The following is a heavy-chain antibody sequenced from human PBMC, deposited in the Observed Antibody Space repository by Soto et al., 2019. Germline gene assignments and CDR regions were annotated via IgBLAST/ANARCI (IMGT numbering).Heavy chain of an antibody. D-gene: IGHD5-18*01. CDR2: IYSGGST. V-gene: IGHV3-53*01. Sequence: LRLSCAASGFTVSSNYMSWVRQAPGKGLEWVSVIYSGGSTYYADSVKGRFTISRDNSKNTLYLQMNSLRAEDTAVYYCARDRLVSDTAMVTDSYYYGMDVWGQGTTVTVSS. CDR3: ARDRLVSDTAMVTDSYYYGMDV. CDR1: GFTVSSNY. J-gene: IGHJ6*02.